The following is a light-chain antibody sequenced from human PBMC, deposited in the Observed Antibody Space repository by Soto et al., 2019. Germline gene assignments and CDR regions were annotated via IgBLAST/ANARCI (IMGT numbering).Light chain of an antibody. Sequence: QSVLTPPPPAPGTPGQRVNLSCSGRSTNIGSNYVYWYRQFPGTSSKLLFQRYHQRPSGVPARFSGSKSGTFASLAISGLRSEDEAEYYCGGWDDGLSVPVFGGGTKVTVL. CDR3: GGWDDGLSVPV. J-gene: IGLJ2*01. CDR1: STNIGSNY. V-gene: IGLV1-47*01. CDR2: RYH.